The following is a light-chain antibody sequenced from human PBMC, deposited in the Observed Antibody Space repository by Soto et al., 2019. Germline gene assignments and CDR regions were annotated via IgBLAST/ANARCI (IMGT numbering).Light chain of an antibody. V-gene: IGKV1-5*03. J-gene: IGKJ1*01. CDR2: KAS. Sequence: DIQMTQSPPTLSAFVGDRVTITFLASQSISSWLAWYQQKPGKAPKLLIYKASTLKSGVPSRFSGSGSGTEFTLTISSLQPDDFATYYCQHYNSYSEACGQGNKVDIK. CDR1: QSISSW. CDR3: QHYNSYSEA.